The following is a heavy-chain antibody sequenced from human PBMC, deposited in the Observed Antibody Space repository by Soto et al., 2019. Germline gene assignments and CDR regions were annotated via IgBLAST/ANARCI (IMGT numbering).Heavy chain of an antibody. J-gene: IGHJ6*02. CDR1: GYTFTSYD. CDR3: AREGCISTSCYYYYGMDV. V-gene: IGHV1-8*01. CDR2: MNPNSGNT. D-gene: IGHD2-2*01. Sequence: QVQLVQSGAEVKKPGASVKVSCKASGYTFTSYDINWVRQATGQGLEWMGWMNPNSGNTGYAQKFQGRVTMTRNTSISTAYMELSSLRSEDTAVYYCAREGCISTSCYYYYGMDVWGQGTTVNVSS.